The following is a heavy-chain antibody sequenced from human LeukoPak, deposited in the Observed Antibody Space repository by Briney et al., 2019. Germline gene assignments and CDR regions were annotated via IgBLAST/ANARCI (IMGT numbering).Heavy chain of an antibody. CDR2: ISGSGGST. Sequence: PGGSLRLSCAASGFTFSSYAMSWVRQAPGKGLEWVSAISGSGGSTYYADSVKGRFTISRDNSKNTLYLQMNSLRAEDTAVYYCAKASTSYYYDYYYYGMDVWGQGTTVTVSS. D-gene: IGHD3-10*01. V-gene: IGHV3-23*01. CDR1: GFTFSSYA. J-gene: IGHJ6*02. CDR3: AKASTSYYYDYYYYGMDV.